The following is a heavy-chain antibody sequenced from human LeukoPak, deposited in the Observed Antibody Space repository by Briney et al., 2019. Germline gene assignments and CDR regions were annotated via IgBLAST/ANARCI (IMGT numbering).Heavy chain of an antibody. CDR3: ASGYHWQLAYFDY. V-gene: IGHV3-48*03. Sequence: PGGSLRLSCAASGFTFSSYEMNWVRQAPGKGLERVSYISSSGSTIYYADSVKGRFTISRDNAKNSLYLQMNSLRAEDTAVYYCASGYHWQLAYFDYWGQGTLVTVSS. J-gene: IGHJ4*02. CDR1: GFTFSSYE. D-gene: IGHD6-13*01. CDR2: ISSSGSTI.